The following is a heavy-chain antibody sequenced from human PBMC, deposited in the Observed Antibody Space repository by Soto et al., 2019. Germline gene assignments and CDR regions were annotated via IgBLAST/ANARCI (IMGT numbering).Heavy chain of an antibody. Sequence: GGSLRLSCAASGFTFSSYGMHWVRQAPGKGLEWVAVISYDGSNKYYADSVKGRFTISRDNSKNTLYLQMNSLRAEDTAVYYCAKDIGYCSGGSCPRYYYYGMDVWGQGTTVTVS. CDR1: GFTFSSYG. D-gene: IGHD2-15*01. V-gene: IGHV3-30*18. CDR3: AKDIGYCSGGSCPRYYYYGMDV. CDR2: ISYDGSNK. J-gene: IGHJ6*02.